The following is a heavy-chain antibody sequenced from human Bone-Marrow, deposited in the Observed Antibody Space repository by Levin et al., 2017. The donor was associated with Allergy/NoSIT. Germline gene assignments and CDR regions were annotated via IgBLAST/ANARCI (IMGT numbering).Heavy chain of an antibody. D-gene: IGHD2-21*02. CDR1: GFTSDTYA. CDR2: ILWNSGSI. Sequence: LSLTCEASGFTSDTYAMHWVRQAPGKGLEWVSGILWNSGSIGYADSVKGRFTISRDNAKNSLYLQMNSLRPEDTAFYYCVKDMGVTTASMGYWGQGTLVTVSS. J-gene: IGHJ4*02. V-gene: IGHV3-9*02. CDR3: VKDMGVTTASMGY.